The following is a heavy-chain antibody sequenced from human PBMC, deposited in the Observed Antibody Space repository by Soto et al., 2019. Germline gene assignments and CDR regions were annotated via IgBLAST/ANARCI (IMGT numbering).Heavy chain of an antibody. CDR2: ISGYNGNT. Sequence: QVQLVQSGGEVKKPGASVKVSCKTSGYSFTTYGISWVRQAPGQGLEWMGWISGYNGNTNYAQKLQGRVTMTTGTSTSTAYMELRSLRSDDTAVYYCAREGPAPYYYYGMDVWGQGSTVAVSS. CDR3: AREGPAPYYYYGMDV. V-gene: IGHV1-18*01. CDR1: GYSFTTYG. J-gene: IGHJ6*02.